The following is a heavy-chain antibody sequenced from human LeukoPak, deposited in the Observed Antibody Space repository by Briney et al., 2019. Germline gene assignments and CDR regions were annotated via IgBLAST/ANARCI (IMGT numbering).Heavy chain of an antibody. CDR2: INTYNGNT. V-gene: IGHV1-18*01. Sequence: ASVKVSCKASGYSFTSYGISWVRQAPGQGLEWMGWINTYNGNTNYAQSFQGRVTMTADESTSTAYMELSSLRSEDTAVYYCATSSRTYSSADYWGQGTLVTVSS. CDR1: GYSFTSYG. J-gene: IGHJ4*02. D-gene: IGHD6-25*01. CDR3: ATSSRTYSSADY.